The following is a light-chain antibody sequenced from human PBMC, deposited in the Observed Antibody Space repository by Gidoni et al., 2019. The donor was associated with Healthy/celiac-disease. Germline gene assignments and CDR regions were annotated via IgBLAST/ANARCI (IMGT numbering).Light chain of an antibody. V-gene: IGKV1-5*03. CDR1: QSLSSW. J-gene: IGKJ1*01. Sequence: DIQITQSPSTLSASVGDRVTITGRASQSLSSWLVWYQQKPGKAPTRLIYKASSLESGVPARFSGSGSGTEFTLTISSLQPDDFATYYCKQYNSYSWTFGQGTKVEIK. CDR3: KQYNSYSWT. CDR2: KAS.